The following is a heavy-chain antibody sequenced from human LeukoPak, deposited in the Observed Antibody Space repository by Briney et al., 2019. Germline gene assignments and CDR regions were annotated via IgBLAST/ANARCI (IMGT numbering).Heavy chain of an antibody. CDR3: TRDTTAPLTTSLGYFTY. Sequence: PGGSLRLSCAASGVSFSSCWMSWVRQAQGPGLGWVANRKQDGSQKYYVDSVKGRFTISRDDAKNSLDLQMNRLRGEDTAVYYCTRDTTAPLTTSLGYFTYWGQGTLVTVSS. D-gene: IGHD4-17*01. CDR1: GVSFSSCW. J-gene: IGHJ4*02. V-gene: IGHV3-7*01. CDR2: RKQDGSQK.